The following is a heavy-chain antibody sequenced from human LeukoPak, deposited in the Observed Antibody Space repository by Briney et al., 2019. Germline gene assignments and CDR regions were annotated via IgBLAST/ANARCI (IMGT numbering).Heavy chain of an antibody. CDR2: IYYSGST. V-gene: IGHV4-39*07. CDR1: GGSISSNSYY. CDR3: ARAGPSRSYDYVWGSYDY. J-gene: IGHJ4*02. Sequence: PSETLSLTCAVSGGSISSNSYYWGWIRQPPGKGLEWIGSIYYSGSTYYNPSLKSRVTISLDSSKNQFSLILSSVTAADTAVYYCARAGPSRSYDYVWGSYDYWGQGTLVTVSS. D-gene: IGHD3-16*01.